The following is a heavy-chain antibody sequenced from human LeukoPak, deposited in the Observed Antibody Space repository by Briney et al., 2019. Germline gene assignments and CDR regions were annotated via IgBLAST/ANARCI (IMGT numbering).Heavy chain of an antibody. V-gene: IGHV3-15*01. J-gene: IGHJ4*02. Sequence: GGSLRLSCAASGFTFSNAWMSWVRQTPGKGLEWVGRIKSKTDGGTTDYAAPVKGRFTISRDDSKNTLYLQMNSLRAEDTAIYYCAKTYVWYYFDYWGQGILVTVSS. CDR2: IKSKTDGGTT. CDR1: GFTFSNAW. D-gene: IGHD3-16*01. CDR3: AKTYVWYYFDY.